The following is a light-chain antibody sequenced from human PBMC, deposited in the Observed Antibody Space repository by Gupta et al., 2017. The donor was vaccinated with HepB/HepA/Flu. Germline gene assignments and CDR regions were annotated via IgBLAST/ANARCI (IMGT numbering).Light chain of an antibody. CDR2: VAS. CDR3: QQYGSSPRT. V-gene: IGKV3-20*01. J-gene: IGKJ1*01. Sequence: EIVLTQSPDTLSLSPGERATLSCRANQSVRSNYLAWYQQKPGQAPRLLINVASSRATGIPDRFSGSGSGTDFTLTISRLETEDFAVYYCQQYGSSPRTFGQGTKVEIK. CDR1: QSVRSNY.